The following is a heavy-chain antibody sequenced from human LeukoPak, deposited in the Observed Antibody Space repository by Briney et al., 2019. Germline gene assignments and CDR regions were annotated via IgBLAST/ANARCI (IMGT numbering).Heavy chain of an antibody. Sequence: GGSLRLSCAASGFTFSSYWMSWVRQAPGKGLQWVANIKQDGSEKYYVDSVKGRFTISRDNAKNSLYLQMNSLRAEDTAVYYCARDVDSSGRNLFWFDPWGQGTLVTVSS. CDR2: IKQDGSEK. CDR3: ARDVDSSGRNLFWFDP. J-gene: IGHJ5*02. D-gene: IGHD6-19*01. CDR1: GFTFSSYW. V-gene: IGHV3-7*01.